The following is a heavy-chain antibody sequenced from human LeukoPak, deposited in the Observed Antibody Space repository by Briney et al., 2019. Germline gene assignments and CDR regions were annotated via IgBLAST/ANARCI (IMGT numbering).Heavy chain of an antibody. CDR2: MNPNSGNT. V-gene: IGHV1-8*03. D-gene: IGHD4-17*01. Sequence: ASVKVSCKASGYTFTSYDINWVRQATGQGLEWMGWMNPNSGNTGYAQKFQGRVTITRNTSISTAYMELSSLRSEDTAVYYCARGVRGFYGDHKGNWFDPWGQGTLVTVSS. CDR3: ARGVRGFYGDHKGNWFDP. CDR1: GYTFTSYD. J-gene: IGHJ5*02.